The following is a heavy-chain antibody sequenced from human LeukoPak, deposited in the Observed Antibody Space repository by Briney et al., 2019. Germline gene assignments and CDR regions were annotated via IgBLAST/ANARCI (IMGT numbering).Heavy chain of an antibody. Sequence: GGSLRLSCAASGFTFSSYGMHWVRQAPGKGLEWVAVIRYDGSNKYYADSVKGRFTISRDNSKNTLYLQMNSLRAEDTAVYYCAKLPQLYSSGWSFDYWGQGTLVTVSS. CDR3: AKLPQLYSSGWSFDY. J-gene: IGHJ4*02. CDR2: IRYDGSNK. D-gene: IGHD6-13*01. V-gene: IGHV3-30*02. CDR1: GFTFSSYG.